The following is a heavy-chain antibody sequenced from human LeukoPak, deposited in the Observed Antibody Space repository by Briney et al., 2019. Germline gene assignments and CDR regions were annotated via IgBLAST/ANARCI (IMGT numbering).Heavy chain of an antibody. D-gene: IGHD6-19*01. V-gene: IGHV1-46*01. CDR1: GYTFTGYY. Sequence: HWASVKVSCKASGYTFTGYYMHWVRQAPGQGLEWMGIINPSGGSTSYAQKFQGRVTMTRDMSTSTVYMELSSLRSEDTAVYYCASYLSGWPMKYWGQGTLVTVSS. J-gene: IGHJ4*02. CDR3: ASYLSGWPMKY. CDR2: INPSGGST.